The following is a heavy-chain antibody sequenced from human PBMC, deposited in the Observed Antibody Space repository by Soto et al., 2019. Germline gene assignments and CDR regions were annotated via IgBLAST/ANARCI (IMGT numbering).Heavy chain of an antibody. J-gene: IGHJ4*02. CDR2: IDYSGST. CDR3: ARHRRKNNFDY. V-gene: IGHV4-39*01. CDR1: DGSISGIGYY. Sequence: SETLPLPCTVSDGSISGIGYYGGWIRQPPGKGVEWIGSIDYSGSTYYNPSLKSRVTISVDTSKNQFSLKLSSVTAADTAVYYCARHRRKNNFDYWGQGALVTVSS.